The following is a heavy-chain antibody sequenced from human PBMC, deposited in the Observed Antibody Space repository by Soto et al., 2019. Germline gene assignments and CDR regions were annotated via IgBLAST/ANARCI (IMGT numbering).Heavy chain of an antibody. J-gene: IGHJ6*03. CDR2: ISAYNGNT. V-gene: IGHV1-18*01. CDR3: ARVSSNYDFWRNMDV. CDR1: GYTFTSYG. Sequence: ASVKVSCTASGYTFTSYGIIWVRQAPGQGLEWMGWISAYNGNTNYAQKLQGRVTMTTDTSTSTAYMELRSLRSDDTAVYYCARVSSNYDFWRNMDVWGKGTTVTVSS. D-gene: IGHD3-3*01.